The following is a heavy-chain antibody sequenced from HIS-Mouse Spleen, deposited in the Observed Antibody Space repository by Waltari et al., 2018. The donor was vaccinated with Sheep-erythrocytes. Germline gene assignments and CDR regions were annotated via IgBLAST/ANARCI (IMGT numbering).Heavy chain of an antibody. CDR2: IYSGDST. V-gene: IGHV3-53*01. CDR3: ARGHPDYGDYDAFDI. Sequence: EVQLVESGGGLIQPGGSLRLSCAASGFTVSSNYMRWVGQAPGMGLEWVSVIYSGDSTDYADSVKGRFTISRDNSKNTLYLQMNSLRAEDTAVYYCARGHPDYGDYDAFDIWGQGTMVTVSS. CDR1: GFTVSSNY. J-gene: IGHJ3*02. D-gene: IGHD4-17*01.